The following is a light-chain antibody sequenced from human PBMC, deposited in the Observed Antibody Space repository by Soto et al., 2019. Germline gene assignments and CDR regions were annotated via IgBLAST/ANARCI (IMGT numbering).Light chain of an antibody. V-gene: IGLV2-8*01. CDR2: EVT. Sequence: QSALTQPPSASGSPGQSVTISCTGTSSDVGGYNYVSWYQQHPGKAPKLMISEVTKRPSGVPDRFSGSKSGNTASLTFSGLQDDEEADYYCSSFAGSNNVVFGGGTKLTVL. CDR3: SSFAGSNNVV. CDR1: SSDVGGYNY. J-gene: IGLJ2*01.